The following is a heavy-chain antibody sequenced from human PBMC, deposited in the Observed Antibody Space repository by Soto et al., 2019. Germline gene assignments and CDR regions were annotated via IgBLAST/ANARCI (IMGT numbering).Heavy chain of an antibody. CDR2: ISSSSSYI. Sequence: GGSLRLSCAASGFTFSSYSMNWVRQAPGKGLEWVSSISSSSSYIYYADSVKGRFTISRDNYRNTVYLQMNGLRTEDTAFYYCVSGEGRNGHDTRFDYWGHGTLVTVSS. CDR1: GFTFSSYS. CDR3: VSGEGRNGHDTRFDY. J-gene: IGHJ4*01. V-gene: IGHV3-21*01. D-gene: IGHD5-12*01.